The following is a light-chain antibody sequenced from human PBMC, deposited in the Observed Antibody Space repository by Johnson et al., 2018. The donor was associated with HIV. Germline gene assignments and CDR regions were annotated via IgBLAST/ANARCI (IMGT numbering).Light chain of an antibody. J-gene: IGLJ1*01. CDR2: ENS. V-gene: IGLV1-51*02. CDR3: GTWDTSLRAV. CDR1: SSNIGNKY. Sequence: QSVLTQSPSVSAAPGQKVTISCSGSSSNIGNKYVSWYQQLPGTAPKLLIYENSKRPSGIPDRFSGSKSGTSATLGITGLQTGDEADYYCGTWDTSLRAVFGTGTKVTVL.